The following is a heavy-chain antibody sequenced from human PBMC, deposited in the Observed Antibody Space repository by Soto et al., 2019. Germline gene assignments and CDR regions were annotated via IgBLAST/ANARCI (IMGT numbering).Heavy chain of an antibody. D-gene: IGHD3-10*01. Sequence: QVQLQESGPGLVKPSETLSLTCSVSGGSITSHYCSWFRQPPGKGLEWIGYINHSGLTSYNPSLKSRVPMSVDTAKNQFSLKVNSVTAADTALYYCASQGFGQLHGLVDVWGPGTTVTVSS. CDR2: INHSGLT. J-gene: IGHJ6*02. V-gene: IGHV4-59*08. CDR3: ASQGFGQLHGLVDV. CDR1: GGSITSHY.